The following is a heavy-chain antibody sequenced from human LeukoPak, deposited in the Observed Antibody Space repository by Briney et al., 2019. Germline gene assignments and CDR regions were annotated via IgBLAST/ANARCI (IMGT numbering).Heavy chain of an antibody. Sequence: GGSLRLSCAASGFTFSSYVMSWVRQAPGKGLEWVSAISASGGSTYYADSVKGRFTISRDNSKNTLYPQMHSLRAEDTAVYYCAKDPRMTTLDYWGQGTLVTVSS. CDR2: ISASGGST. D-gene: IGHD4-11*01. CDR3: AKDPRMTTLDY. CDR1: GFTFSSYV. V-gene: IGHV3-23*01. J-gene: IGHJ4*02.